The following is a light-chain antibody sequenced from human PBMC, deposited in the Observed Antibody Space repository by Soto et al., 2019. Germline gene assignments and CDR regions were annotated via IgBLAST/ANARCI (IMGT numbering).Light chain of an antibody. V-gene: IGKV1-39*01. J-gene: IGKJ3*01. CDR2: AAS. Sequence: DIPMTQAPSSRSASVVERVTITFRASQSISSYLNWYQQKPGKAPKLLIYAASSLQSGVPSRFSGSGSGTDFTLTISRLEPEDFAVYYCQQYGSSPFTFGPGTKVDIK. CDR3: QQYGSSPFT. CDR1: QSISSY.